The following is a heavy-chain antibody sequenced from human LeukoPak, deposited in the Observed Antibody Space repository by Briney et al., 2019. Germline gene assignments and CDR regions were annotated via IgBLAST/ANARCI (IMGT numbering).Heavy chain of an antibody. CDR2: IYHSGST. V-gene: IGHV4-39*07. CDR3: ARGIDFWSGYNWFDP. D-gene: IGHD3-3*01. CDR1: GDSISSTIYY. Sequence: PSETLSLTCTVSGDSISSTIYYWGWIRQPPGKGLEWIGCIYHSGSTYYNPSLKSRVTISVDTSKNQFSLNLSSVTAADTAVYYCARGIDFWSGYNWFDPWGQGTLVAVSS. J-gene: IGHJ5*02.